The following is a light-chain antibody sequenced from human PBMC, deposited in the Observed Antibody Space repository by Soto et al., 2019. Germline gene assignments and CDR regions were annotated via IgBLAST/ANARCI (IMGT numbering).Light chain of an antibody. V-gene: IGKV3-15*01. CDR2: DAS. CDR1: RRVSNN. CDR3: QQYNYWWT. J-gene: IGKJ1*01. Sequence: EVVLTQSPGTLSVSPGERATLSCRASRRVSNNLAWFQQNPGQAPRLLISDASTRATGIPARFSGSGSGTALTSIISSLQSEDSAVYYCQQYNYWWTFGQGTKVDIK.